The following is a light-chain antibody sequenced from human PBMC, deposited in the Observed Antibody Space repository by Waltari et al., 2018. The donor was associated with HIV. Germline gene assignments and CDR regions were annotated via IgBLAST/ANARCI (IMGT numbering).Light chain of an antibody. CDR1: QSVLYK. CDR2: RAS. J-gene: IGKJ1*01. CDR3: QQYNNWPPWT. V-gene: IGKV3-15*01. Sequence: ETVMTQSPATLSVSPGESATLSWRASQSVLYKLVWYQQKPGQAPRLLIHRASTRATGVPDRFSGSGSGTEFTLTISSLQSEDSAVYFCQQYNNWPPWTFGQGTKVEIK.